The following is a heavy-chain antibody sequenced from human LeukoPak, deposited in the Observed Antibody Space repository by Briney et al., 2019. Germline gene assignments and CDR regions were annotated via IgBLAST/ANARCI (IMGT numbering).Heavy chain of an antibody. J-gene: IGHJ4*02. CDR1: GGSISSHY. V-gene: IGHV4-4*07. Sequence: PETLSLTCTVSGGSISSHYWSWIRQPAGKGLEWIGRIFHTGITDFNPSLKTRVTMSVDTSKNQFSLNLNSVTAADTAVYYCAKYAAGSLVVWGPGTLVTVSS. CDR3: AKYAAGSLVV. CDR2: IFHTGIT. D-gene: IGHD3-10*01.